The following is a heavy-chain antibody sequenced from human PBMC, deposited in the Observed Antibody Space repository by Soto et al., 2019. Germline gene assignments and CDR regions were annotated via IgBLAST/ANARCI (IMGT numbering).Heavy chain of an antibody. V-gene: IGHV3-23*01. CDR1: GFTFSTYA. D-gene: IGHD2-8*01. CDR2: ITTSGGNT. Sequence: EVQLLESGGGLVQPGGSLRLSCAASGFTFSTYAMSWVRQAPGKGLEWVSTITTSGGNTYYADSVQGRFTISRDNSKNTLYLQMNSLRAEDKGVYYCAGSYCTNGVCYTNFYYYIDVWGKGTTVNVSS. J-gene: IGHJ6*03. CDR3: AGSYCTNGVCYTNFYYYIDV.